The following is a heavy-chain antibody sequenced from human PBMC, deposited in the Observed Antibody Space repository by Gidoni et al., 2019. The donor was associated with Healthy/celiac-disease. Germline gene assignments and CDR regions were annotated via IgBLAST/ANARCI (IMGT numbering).Heavy chain of an antibody. V-gene: IGHV3-30*18. Sequence: QVQLVESGGGVVQPGRSLRLSCAAAGFTFSSYCMHWVRQAPGKGLVCVAVISYDGSNKYYADSVKGRFTISRDNSKNTLYLQMNSLRAEDTAVYYCAKPYYYDSSGPDYWGQGTLVTVSS. CDR2: ISYDGSNK. CDR1: GFTFSSYC. J-gene: IGHJ4*02. D-gene: IGHD3-22*01. CDR3: AKPYYYDSSGPDY.